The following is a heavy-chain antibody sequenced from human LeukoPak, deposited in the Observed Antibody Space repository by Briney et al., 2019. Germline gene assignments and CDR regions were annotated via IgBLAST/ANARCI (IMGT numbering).Heavy chain of an antibody. D-gene: IGHD6-19*01. CDR1: GFAFSSYW. V-gene: IGHV3-7*01. Sequence: GGSLRLSCTASGFAFSSYWMSWVRQAPGRGLEWVANIKQDGSEKHYVDSVKGRFTISRDNAKNLLYLQMNSLRAEDTAVYYCARDVAGFDYWGQGNLVTVSS. J-gene: IGHJ4*02. CDR3: ARDVAGFDY. CDR2: IKQDGSEK.